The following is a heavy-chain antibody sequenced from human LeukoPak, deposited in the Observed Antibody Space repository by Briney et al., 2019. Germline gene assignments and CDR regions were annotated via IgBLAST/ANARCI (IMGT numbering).Heavy chain of an antibody. CDR2: INHSGST. Sequence: SETLSLTCAVYGGSFSGYYWSWIRQPPGKGLGWIGEINHSGSTNYNPSLKSRVTISVDTSKSQFSLKLSSVTAADTAVYYCARGRRVYCSGGSCYNYYYYGMDVWGQGTTVTVSS. CDR3: ARGRRVYCSGGSCYNYYYYGMDV. D-gene: IGHD2-15*01. V-gene: IGHV4-34*01. J-gene: IGHJ6*02. CDR1: GGSFSGYY.